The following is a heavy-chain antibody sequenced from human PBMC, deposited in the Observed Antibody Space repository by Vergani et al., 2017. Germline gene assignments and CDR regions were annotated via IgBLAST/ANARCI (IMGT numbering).Heavy chain of an antibody. D-gene: IGHD3-10*01. CDR2: IYPGDSDT. Sequence: EVQLVQSGAEVKKPGESLKISCKGSGYSFTSYWIGWVRQMPGKSLEWMGIIYPGDSDTRYSPSFQGQVTISADKSISTAYLQWSSLKASDTAMYYCARLTKWGDYGSGSSKAFDIWGQGTMVTVSS. CDR3: ARLTKWGDYGSGSSKAFDI. V-gene: IGHV5-51*01. CDR1: GYSFTSYW. J-gene: IGHJ3*02.